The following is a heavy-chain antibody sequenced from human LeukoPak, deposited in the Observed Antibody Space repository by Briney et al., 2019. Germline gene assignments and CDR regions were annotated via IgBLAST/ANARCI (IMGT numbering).Heavy chain of an antibody. CDR2: ISSSSSYI. CDR3: ARDPGSSPPRGY. Sequence: PGGSLRLSCAASGFTFSSYSMNWVRQAPGKGLEWVSSISSSSSYIYYADSVKGRFTISRDNAKNSLYLQMNSLRAEDTAVYYCARDPGSSPPRGYWGQGTLVTVSS. V-gene: IGHV3-21*01. CDR1: GFTFSSYS. J-gene: IGHJ4*02. D-gene: IGHD6-6*01.